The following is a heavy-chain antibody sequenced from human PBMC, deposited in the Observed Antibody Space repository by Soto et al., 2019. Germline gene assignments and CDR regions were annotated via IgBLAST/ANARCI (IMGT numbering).Heavy chain of an antibody. CDR1: GFSLSTSGVG. V-gene: IGHV2-5*02. CDR2: IYWDDDK. D-gene: IGHD5-12*01. Sequence: VPGPTMVNPTQTLTLTCTFSGFSLSTSGVGVGWIRQPPGKALEWLALIYWDDDKRYSPSLKSRLTITKDTSKNQVVLTMTNMDPVDTATYYCAHRLIPLVREYSGRAEGFDIWGQGTMVTVSS. J-gene: IGHJ3*02. CDR3: AHRLIPLVREYSGRAEGFDI.